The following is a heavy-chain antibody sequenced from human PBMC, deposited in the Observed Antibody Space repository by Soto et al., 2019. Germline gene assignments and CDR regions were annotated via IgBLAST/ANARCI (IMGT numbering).Heavy chain of an antibody. Sequence: SETLSLTCTVSGGSISSGDYYWSWIRQPPGKGLEWIGYIYYSGSTYYNPSLKSRVTISVDTSKNQFSLKLSSVTAADTAVYYCARSPDSSGFDNPFDYWGQGTLVTVSS. CDR1: GGSISSGDYY. D-gene: IGHD3-22*01. J-gene: IGHJ4*02. CDR3: ARSPDSSGFDNPFDY. V-gene: IGHV4-30-4*01. CDR2: IYYSGST.